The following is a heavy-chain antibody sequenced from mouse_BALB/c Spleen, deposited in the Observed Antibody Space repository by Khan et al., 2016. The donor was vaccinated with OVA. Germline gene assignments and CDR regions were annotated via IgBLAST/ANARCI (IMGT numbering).Heavy chain of an antibody. CDR1: GFTFSSYG. V-gene: IGHV5-17*02. CDR3: ATSYFYGYYFDY. J-gene: IGHJ2*01. D-gene: IGHD1-1*01. Sequence: EVMLVESGGGLVQPGGSRKLSCAASGFTFSSYGMHWVRQAPGRGLEWVAYISGDSNTIYYADTVKGSFTISRDNPRNTLFLQMTSLMSEDTAMYYCATSYFYGYYFDYWGPGTTLTVSS. CDR2: ISGDSNTI.